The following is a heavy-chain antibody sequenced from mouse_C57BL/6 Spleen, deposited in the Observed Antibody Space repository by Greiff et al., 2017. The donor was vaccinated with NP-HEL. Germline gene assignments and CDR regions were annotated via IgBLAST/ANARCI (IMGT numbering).Heavy chain of an antibody. CDR2: ISSGSSTI. J-gene: IGHJ4*01. D-gene: IGHD1-1*01. CDR1: GFTFSDYG. V-gene: IGHV5-17*01. Sequence: EVQGVESGGGLVKPGGSLKLSCAASGFTFSDYGMHWVRQAPEKGLEWVAYISSGSSTIYYADTVKGRFTISRDNAKNTLFLQMTSLRSEDTAMYYCARRYYGSSPYYYAMDYWGQGTSVTVSS. CDR3: ARRYYGSSPYYYAMDY.